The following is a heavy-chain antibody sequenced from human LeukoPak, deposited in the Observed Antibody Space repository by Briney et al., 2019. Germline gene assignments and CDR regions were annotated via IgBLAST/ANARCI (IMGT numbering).Heavy chain of an antibody. D-gene: IGHD3-10*01. CDR2: ISSSSSYI. J-gene: IGHJ5*02. Sequence: GGSLRLSCAASGFTFSSYSMNWVRQAPGKGLEWVSSISSSSSYIYYADSVKGRFTISRDNAKNSLYLQMNSLRAEDTAVYYCAGDGLPYMVHLNWFDPWGQGTLVTVSS. V-gene: IGHV3-21*01. CDR3: AGDGLPYMVHLNWFDP. CDR1: GFTFSSYS.